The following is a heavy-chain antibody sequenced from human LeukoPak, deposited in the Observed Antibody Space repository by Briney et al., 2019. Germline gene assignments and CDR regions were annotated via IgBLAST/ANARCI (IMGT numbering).Heavy chain of an antibody. V-gene: IGHV3-30*04. D-gene: IGHD3-10*01. CDR3: ADGSIPYWYFAL. J-gene: IGHJ2*01. Sequence: GGSLRLSCAASGFTFSSYVMHWVRQAPGKGLEWVAIISYDGSNEYYADSVKGRFTISRDSSKNTLYLQMNSLRVEDTALYYCADGSIPYWYFALWGRGTLVTVSS. CDR2: ISYDGSNE. CDR1: GFTFSSYV.